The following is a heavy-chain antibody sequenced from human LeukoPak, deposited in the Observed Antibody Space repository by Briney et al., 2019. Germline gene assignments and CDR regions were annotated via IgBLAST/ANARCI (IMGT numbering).Heavy chain of an antibody. CDR1: GGSFSGYY. CDR3: ARVLSIAAAETYYMDV. V-gene: IGHV4-34*01. D-gene: IGHD6-13*01. J-gene: IGHJ6*03. Sequence: SETLSLTCAVYGGSFSGYYWSWIRQPPGKGLEWIGEINHSGSTNYNPSLKSRVTISVDTSKNQFSLKLSSVTAPDTAVYYCARVLSIAAAETYYMDVWGKGTTVTVSS. CDR2: INHSGST.